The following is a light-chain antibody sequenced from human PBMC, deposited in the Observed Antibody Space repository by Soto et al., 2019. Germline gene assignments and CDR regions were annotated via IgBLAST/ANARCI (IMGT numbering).Light chain of an antibody. CDR1: RIGSKS. CDR3: QVWDSSTEHAV. CDR2: DDS. V-gene: IGLV3-21*02. J-gene: IGLJ2*01. Sequence: SYTLTQPPSVSAAPGQTATIACGGDRIGSKSVHWYQQKAGQAPVLVVYDDSDRPSGIPERFSGSNSQSTATLTISRVEAGDEADYFCQVWDSSTEHAVFGGGTKLTVL.